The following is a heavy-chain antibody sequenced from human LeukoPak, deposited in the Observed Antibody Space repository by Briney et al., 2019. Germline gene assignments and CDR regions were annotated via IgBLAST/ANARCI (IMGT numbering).Heavy chain of an antibody. CDR3: ASNTYYDILTGFSGYYYMDV. CDR1: ITSISSSSYF. J-gene: IGHJ6*03. CDR2: IYYSGST. Sequence: SETLSLTCTVSITSISSSSYFWGWIRQPPGKGLEWIGSIYYSGSTYYNPSLKSRVTISVDTSKNQFSRKLSSVTAADTAVYYCASNTYYDILTGFSGYYYMDVWGKGTTVTVSS. V-gene: IGHV4-39*01. D-gene: IGHD3-9*01.